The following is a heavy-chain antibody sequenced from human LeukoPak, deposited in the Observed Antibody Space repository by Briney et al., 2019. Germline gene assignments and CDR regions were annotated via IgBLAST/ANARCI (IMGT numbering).Heavy chain of an antibody. D-gene: IGHD5-12*01. CDR2: INSSGRTI. V-gene: IGHV3-48*02. J-gene: IGHJ6*02. Sequence: GGSLRLSCAASGFTFSTYSMNWVRQAPGKGLEWVSYINSSGRTIYYADSVKGRVTISTDNAKNSLYLQMNSLRDEDTAVYYCARTRGGGYGYYYHGMDVWGQGTTATLSS. CDR3: ARTRGGGYGYYYHGMDV. CDR1: GFTFSTYS.